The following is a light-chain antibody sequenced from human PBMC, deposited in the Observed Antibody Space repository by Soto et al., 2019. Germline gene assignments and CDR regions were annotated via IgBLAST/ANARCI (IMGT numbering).Light chain of an antibody. CDR3: GSWDRSMSAYV. CDR2: DDN. CDR1: SANIGGKS. V-gene: IGLV1-51*01. Sequence: QSVLTQPPSVSSAQGQKVTISCSGSSANIGGKSVSLYQHLPGTAPKLLIYDDNKLPSGIPDRFSGSKSGTSATLGITVLQTGDEADYYCGSWDRSMSAYVFGPGTKVTVL. J-gene: IGLJ1*01.